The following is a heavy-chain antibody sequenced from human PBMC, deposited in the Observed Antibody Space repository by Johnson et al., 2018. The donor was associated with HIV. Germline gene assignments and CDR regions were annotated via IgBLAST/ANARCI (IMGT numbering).Heavy chain of an antibody. Sequence: VQLVESGGGLVQPGGSLRLSCAASGFTVSSDYMTWVRQAPGKGLEWVSIIYSGGSTYYTRSVKGRFTISRDNSKNTLYLQMNSLRAEDTAVYYCAKDSITSGNFPNAFDIWGQGTMVTVSS. CDR2: IYSGGST. V-gene: IGHV3-66*02. CDR3: AKDSITSGNFPNAFDI. J-gene: IGHJ3*02. CDR1: GFTVSSDY. D-gene: IGHD3-22*01.